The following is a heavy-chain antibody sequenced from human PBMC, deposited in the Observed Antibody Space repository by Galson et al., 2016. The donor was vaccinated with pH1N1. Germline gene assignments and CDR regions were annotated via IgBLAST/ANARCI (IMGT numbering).Heavy chain of an antibody. D-gene: IGHD3-10*01. CDR2: ISGSGDIT. J-gene: IGHJ6*03. Sequence: SLRLSCAASGFTFSSFAMTWVRQAPGKGLDWVSTISGSGDITNFGDSVKGRFTISRDNSKNTLYLGMNSLRAEDSAVYFCAKGGDYFASGPFSYMDVWGKGTPVTVSS. CDR1: GFTFSSFA. CDR3: AKGGDYFASGPFSYMDV. V-gene: IGHV3-23*01.